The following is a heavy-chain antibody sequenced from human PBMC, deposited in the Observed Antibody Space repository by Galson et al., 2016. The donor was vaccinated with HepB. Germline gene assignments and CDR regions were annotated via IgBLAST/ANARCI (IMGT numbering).Heavy chain of an antibody. D-gene: IGHD4-17*01. CDR2: ISYDGNNI. J-gene: IGHJ4*02. CDR1: GFSFRSYD. Sequence: SLRLSCAASGFSFRSYDMHWVHQAPGKGLEWVAGISYDGNNINYGYSVKGRFTISRDNSENTLYLQMNSLRAEDTAVYFCARDRSTVTYLDYWGQGTLVSVSS. CDR3: ARDRSTVTYLDY. V-gene: IGHV3-33*01.